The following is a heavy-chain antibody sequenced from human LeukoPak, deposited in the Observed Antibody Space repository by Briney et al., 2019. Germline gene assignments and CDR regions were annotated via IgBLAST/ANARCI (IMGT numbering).Heavy chain of an antibody. CDR1: GYPFTGYH. CDR3: ARDQGQQLVLH. V-gene: IGHV1-2*02. D-gene: IGHD6-13*01. CDR2: INSNSGAT. Sequence: ASVKVSCKASGYPFTGYHLHWVRQAPGQGPEWMGWINSNSGATNYAQKFQGRVTMTRDTSISTAYMDLSSLRSDDTAVYYCARDQGQQLVLHWGQGTLVTVSS. J-gene: IGHJ4*01.